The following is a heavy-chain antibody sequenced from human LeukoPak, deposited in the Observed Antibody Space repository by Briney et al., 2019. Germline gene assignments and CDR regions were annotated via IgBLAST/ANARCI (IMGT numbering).Heavy chain of an antibody. Sequence: SGTLSLTCTVSGVFITSSSYYWGWIRQPPGKGPEWIGSIHYGANTYRNPSLKSRVTISMDTSKNHFSLSLSSVTAADTAVYYCARNDAKMVTVDYWGQGTLVTVSS. D-gene: IGHD2-21*02. CDR1: GVFITSSSYY. J-gene: IGHJ4*02. CDR2: IHYGANT. V-gene: IGHV4-39*02. CDR3: ARNDAKMVTVDY.